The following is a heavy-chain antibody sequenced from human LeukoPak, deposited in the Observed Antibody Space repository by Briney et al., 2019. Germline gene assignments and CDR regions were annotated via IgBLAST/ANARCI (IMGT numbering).Heavy chain of an antibody. J-gene: IGHJ4*02. Sequence: PGGSLRLSCAASGFTFSNAWMSWVRQAPGKGLEWVGRIKSKTDGGTTDYAAPVKGRFTISRDDTKNTLYLQMNSLKTEDTAVYYCTTVVPAAILYYFDYWGQGTLVTVSS. D-gene: IGHD2-2*01. CDR1: GFTFSNAW. V-gene: IGHV3-15*01. CDR3: TTVVPAAILYYFDY. CDR2: IKSKTDGGTT.